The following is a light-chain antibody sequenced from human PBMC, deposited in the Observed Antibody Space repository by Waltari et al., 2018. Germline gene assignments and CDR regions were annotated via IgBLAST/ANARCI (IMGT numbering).Light chain of an antibody. CDR1: QCISSW. J-gene: IGKJ1*01. CDR2: KAA. V-gene: IGKV1-5*03. CDR3: QQYNSYSWR. Sequence: DIQMTHSPSTLSASVGDRVTITCRASQCISSWLAWYQQKPGKAPKLLIYKAASLESGVPSRFSGSGSGTEFTLTISSLQPDDFATYYCQQYNSYSWRFGQGTKVEIK.